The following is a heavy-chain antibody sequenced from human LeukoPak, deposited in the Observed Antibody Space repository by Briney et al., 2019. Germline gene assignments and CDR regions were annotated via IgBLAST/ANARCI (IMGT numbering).Heavy chain of an antibody. CDR3: ARISMIGYVQH. J-gene: IGHJ1*01. CDR1: GGSISTYS. Sequence: SETLSLTCTASGGSISTYSWSWIRQPPGKGLEWIGYIYYSGTPNYNSSLKSRVTISVDTSKNQYSLKLSSVTAADTAVYYCARISMIGYVQHWGQGTLVTVSS. V-gene: IGHV4-59*12. CDR2: IYYSGTP. D-gene: IGHD3-22*01.